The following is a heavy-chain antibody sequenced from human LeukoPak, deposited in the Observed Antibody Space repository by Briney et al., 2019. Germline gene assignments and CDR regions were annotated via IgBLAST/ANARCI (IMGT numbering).Heavy chain of an antibody. D-gene: IGHD4-17*01. CDR2: IIPIFGTA. V-gene: IGHV1-69*06. J-gene: IGHJ5*02. CDR1: GYTFTSYD. Sequence: ASVKVSCKASGYTFTSYDINWVRQAPGQGLEWMGGIIPIFGTANYAQKFQGRVTITADKSTSTAYMELSSLRSEDTAVYYCARTTTVRGNWFDPWGQGTLVTVSS. CDR3: ARTTTVRGNWFDP.